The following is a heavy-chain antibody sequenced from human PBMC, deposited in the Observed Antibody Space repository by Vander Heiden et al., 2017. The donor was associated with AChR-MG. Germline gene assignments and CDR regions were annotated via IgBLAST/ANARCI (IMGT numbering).Heavy chain of an antibody. CDR3: ARDEDAAFSGYYYERGDAFDI. V-gene: IGHV1-18*01. J-gene: IGHJ3*02. Sequence: QVQLVQSGAEVKKAGASVTVSCKASGFTLTSYAVSCVRQAPGQGLEWMGWISVYNGNTNDAQKLQGRVTMTTDTSTSTAYMELRSLRSDDTAVYYCARDEDAAFSGYYYERGDAFDIWGQGTMVTVSS. D-gene: IGHD3-22*01. CDR2: ISVYNGNT. CDR1: GFTLTSYA.